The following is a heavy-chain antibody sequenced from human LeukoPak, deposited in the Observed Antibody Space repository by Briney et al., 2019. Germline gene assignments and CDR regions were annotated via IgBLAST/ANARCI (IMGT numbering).Heavy chain of an antibody. V-gene: IGHV4-30-2*01. D-gene: IGHD3-10*01. J-gene: IGHJ4*02. Sequence: SHTVSLTCNVSGCSISSDTYYWSWMRQTAGKDLKWIGYIYHSESTYYNPSLKSRVTISVDRSTNQFSLKLSSVTAADMAVYYCARGALWFGEPVPLPDYWGQGTLVTVSS. CDR3: ARGALWFGEPVPLPDY. CDR2: IYHSEST. CDR1: GCSISSDTYY.